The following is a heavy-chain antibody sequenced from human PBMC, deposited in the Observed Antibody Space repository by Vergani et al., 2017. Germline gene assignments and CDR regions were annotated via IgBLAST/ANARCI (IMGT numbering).Heavy chain of an antibody. J-gene: IGHJ5*02. Sequence: EVQLLESGGGSVQPGESLRLSCVASGFRFRELGMNWVRQAPGKGLEWVSGISGHDHRTLYADSVKGRFIISRDDSKNTLYLQMSSLRVEDTAIYYCARVGGDVDTAMAHAGWFDPWGQGTLVTVSS. CDR2: ISGHDHRT. D-gene: IGHD5-18*01. CDR1: GFRFRELG. CDR3: ARVGGDVDTAMAHAGWFDP. V-gene: IGHV3-23*01.